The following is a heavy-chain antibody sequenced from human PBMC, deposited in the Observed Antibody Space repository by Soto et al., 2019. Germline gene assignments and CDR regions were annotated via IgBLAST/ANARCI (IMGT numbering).Heavy chain of an antibody. CDR2: IIPILGIA. J-gene: IGHJ4*02. CDR3: ARADLDTAAAVHFDY. Sequence: SVKVSWKACGGTLSSYTISWVRQAPGQGLEWMGRIIPILGIANYAQKFQGRVTITADKSTSTAYMELSSLRSEDTAVYYFARADLDTAAAVHFDYWGQGTLVTVSS. CDR1: GGTLSSYT. V-gene: IGHV1-69*02. D-gene: IGHD6-13*01.